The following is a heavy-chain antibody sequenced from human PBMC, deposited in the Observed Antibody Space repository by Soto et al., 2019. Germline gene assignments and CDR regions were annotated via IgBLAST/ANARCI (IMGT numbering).Heavy chain of an antibody. CDR3: GRGRSGELVVFY. V-gene: IGHV1-2*02. CDR2: ISPNSGGT. D-gene: IGHD1-7*01. J-gene: IGHJ4*01. CDR1: GYTFTGYY. Sequence: QVQLVQSGAEVKKSGASVKVSCKASGYTFTGYYIHWVRQAPGQGFEWMGEISPNSGGTKYAQKFQGPVTMTWDTTISTVYMELSTMRPDYTAVYFCGRGRSGELVVFYWGQGTLVTVYS.